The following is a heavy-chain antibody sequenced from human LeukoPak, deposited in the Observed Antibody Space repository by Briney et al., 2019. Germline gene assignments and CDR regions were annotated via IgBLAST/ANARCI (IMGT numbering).Heavy chain of an antibody. CDR3: ARDSGRTFGVVKYYYYYYMDV. CDR1: GYTFTGYY. CDR2: INPNSGGT. V-gene: IGHV1-2*02. D-gene: IGHD3-3*01. Sequence: GASVKVSCKASGYTFTGYYMHWVRQAPGQGLEWMGWINPNSGGTNYAQKFQGRVTMTRDTSISTAYMELSRLRSDDTAVYYCARDSGRTFGVVKYYYYYYMDVWGKGTTVTVSS. J-gene: IGHJ6*03.